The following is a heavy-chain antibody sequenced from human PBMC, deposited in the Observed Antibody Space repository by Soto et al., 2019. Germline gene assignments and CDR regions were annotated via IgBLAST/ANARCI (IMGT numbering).Heavy chain of an antibody. V-gene: IGHV3-33*01. D-gene: IGHD3-10*01. CDR3: ARQWFGEYLDAFDI. Sequence: PGGSLRLSCAASGFTFSSYGTHWVRQAPGKGLEWVAVIWYDGSNKYYADSVKGRFTISRDNSKNTLYLQMNSLRAEDTAVYYCARQWFGEYLDAFDIWGQGTMVTVSS. CDR2: IWYDGSNK. CDR1: GFTFSSYG. J-gene: IGHJ3*02.